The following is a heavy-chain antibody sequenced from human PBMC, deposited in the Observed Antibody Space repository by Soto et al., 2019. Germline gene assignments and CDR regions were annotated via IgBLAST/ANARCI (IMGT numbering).Heavy chain of an antibody. CDR2: IYYSGST. D-gene: IGHD3-9*01. Sequence: GKGLEWIGYIYYSGSTNYNPSLKSRVTISVDRSKNQFSLKLRSLTAADTAVYYCARGYYNILTGYYVDYWGQRTLVSVSS. J-gene: IGHJ4*02. CDR3: ARGYYNILTGYYVDY. V-gene: IGHV4-59*01.